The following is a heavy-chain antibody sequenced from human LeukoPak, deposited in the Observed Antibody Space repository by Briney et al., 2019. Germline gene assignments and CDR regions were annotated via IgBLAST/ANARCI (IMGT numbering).Heavy chain of an antibody. CDR2: TGPVFATT. CDR1: VVTLNNYA. Sequence: ASVKVSCKASVVTLNNYAIRWVRQAPGQGLEWMRRTGPVFATTTYAQKFQGRVMITADESTSTVHMELSSLTAEDTALYYCARPYGPGNYINLGLDFWGQGTLVTVS. V-gene: IGHV1-69*13. J-gene: IGHJ4*02. CDR3: ARPYGPGNYINLGLDF. D-gene: IGHD3-10*01.